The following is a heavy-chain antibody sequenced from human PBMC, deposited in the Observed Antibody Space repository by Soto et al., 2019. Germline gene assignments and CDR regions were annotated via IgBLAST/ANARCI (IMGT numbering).Heavy chain of an antibody. J-gene: IGHJ6*02. D-gene: IGHD3-9*01. CDR2: ISAYNGNT. Sequence: ASVKVSCKASGYTFTSYGISWVRQAPGQGLEWMGWISAYNGNTNYAQKLQGRVTMTTDTSTSTAYMELRSLRSDDTAVYYCARAGRGRYYDILTGPRGMDLWGQGTTVTVSS. CDR3: ARAGRGRYYDILTGPRGMDL. CDR1: GYTFTSYG. V-gene: IGHV1-18*01.